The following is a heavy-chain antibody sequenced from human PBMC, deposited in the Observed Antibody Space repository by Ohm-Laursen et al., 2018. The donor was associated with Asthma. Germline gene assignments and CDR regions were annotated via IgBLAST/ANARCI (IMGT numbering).Heavy chain of an antibody. CDR1: GFTFSSYG. Sequence: SLRLSCSASGFTFSSYGMHWVRQAPGKGLEWVAVIWYDGSNKYYADSVKGRFTISRDNAKNTLYLQMNSLRAEDTAVYYCAKTGVIDYWGQGTLVTVSS. CDR2: IWYDGSNK. V-gene: IGHV3-33*03. CDR3: AKTGVIDY. J-gene: IGHJ4*02. D-gene: IGHD7-27*01.